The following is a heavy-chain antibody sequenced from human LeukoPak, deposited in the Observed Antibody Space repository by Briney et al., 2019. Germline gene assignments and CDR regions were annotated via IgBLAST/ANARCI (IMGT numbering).Heavy chain of an antibody. J-gene: IGHJ4*02. CDR2: ISGSGGST. CDR1: GFTFSSYG. V-gene: IGHV3-23*01. Sequence: GGTLRLSCAASGFTFSSYGMSWVRQAPGKGLEWVSAISGSGGSTYYADSVKGRFTISRDNSKNTLYLQMNSLRAEDTAVYYCAKEQTYYYDSSGYSREYYFDYWGQGTLVTVSS. CDR3: AKEQTYYYDSSGYSREYYFDY. D-gene: IGHD3-22*01.